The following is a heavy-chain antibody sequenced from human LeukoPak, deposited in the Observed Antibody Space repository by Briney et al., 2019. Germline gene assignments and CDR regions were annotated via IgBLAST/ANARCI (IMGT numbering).Heavy chain of an antibody. J-gene: IGHJ4*02. CDR1: GGSISSYY. Sequence: SETLSLTCTVSGGSISSYYWSWIRQPPGKGLEWIEYIYYSGSTNYNPSLKSRVTISVDTSKNQFSLKLSSVTAADTAVYYCARRTVAGTLDYWGQGTLVTVSS. CDR2: IYYSGST. CDR3: ARRTVAGTLDY. V-gene: IGHV4-59*08. D-gene: IGHD6-19*01.